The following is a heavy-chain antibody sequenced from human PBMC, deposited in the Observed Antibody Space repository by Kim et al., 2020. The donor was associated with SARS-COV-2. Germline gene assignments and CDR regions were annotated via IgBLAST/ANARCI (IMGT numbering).Heavy chain of an antibody. CDR3: ARDDVFGCCSSTGCYEGGKLSDD. CDR1: GYTFTNYA. J-gene: IGHJ6*02. D-gene: IGHD2-2*01. Sequence: ASVKVSCKAFGYTFTNYAMHWVRQAPGQRLEWMGWINTGNGNTKYSQSFQGRVTITRDTSASTAYMELSSLTPEDTAVYYCARDDVFGCCSSTGCYEGGKLSDDWGQGTTVTVSS. CDR2: INTGNGNT. V-gene: IGHV1-3*04.